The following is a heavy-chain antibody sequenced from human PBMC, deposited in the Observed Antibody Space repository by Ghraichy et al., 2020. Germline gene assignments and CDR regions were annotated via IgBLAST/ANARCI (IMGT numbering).Heavy chain of an antibody. CDR1: GGTFSSYA. D-gene: IGHD2-15*01. J-gene: IGHJ4*02. CDR3: ARGRGGYCSGGSCYFDY. CDR2: IIPIFGTA. V-gene: IGHV1-69*06. Sequence: SVKVSCKASGGTFSSYAISWVRQAPGQGLEWMGGIIPIFGTANYAQKFQGRATITADKSTSTAYMELSSLRSEDTAVYYCARGRGGYCSGGSCYFDYWGQGTLVTVSS.